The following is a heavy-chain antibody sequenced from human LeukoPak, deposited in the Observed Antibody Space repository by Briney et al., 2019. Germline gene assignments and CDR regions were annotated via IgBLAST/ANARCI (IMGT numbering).Heavy chain of an antibody. J-gene: IGHJ6*02. CDR2: IRGSGGST. D-gene: IGHD5-18*01. CDR1: GFTFSSYA. Sequence: GGSLRLSCAASGFTFSSYAMSWVRQAPGKGLEWVSSIRGSGGSTYYADSVKGRFTTSRDNSKNTLYLQMNSLRAEDTAVYYCAKDLNSYGYYYYGMDVWGQGTTVTVSS. V-gene: IGHV3-23*01. CDR3: AKDLNSYGYYYYGMDV.